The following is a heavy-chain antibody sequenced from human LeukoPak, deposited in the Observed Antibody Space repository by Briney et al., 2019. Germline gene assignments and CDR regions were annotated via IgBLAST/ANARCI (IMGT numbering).Heavy chain of an antibody. J-gene: IGHJ4*02. D-gene: IGHD3-9*01. CDR1: GFTFSNAW. Sequence: RGSLRLSCAASGFTFSNAWMSWVRQAPGKGLEWVGRIKSKTDGGTTDYAAPVKGRFTISRDDSKNTLYLQMNSLKTEDTAVYYCTTENSYYDISYYFDYWGQGTLVTVSS. CDR2: IKSKTDGGTT. V-gene: IGHV3-15*01. CDR3: TTENSYYDISYYFDY.